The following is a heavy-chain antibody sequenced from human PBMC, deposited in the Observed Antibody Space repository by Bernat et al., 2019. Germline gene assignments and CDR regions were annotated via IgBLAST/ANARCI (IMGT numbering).Heavy chain of an antibody. CDR2: ISGDGGST. CDR3: ASFTVTTGNFDY. D-gene: IGHD4-17*01. J-gene: IGHJ4*02. V-gene: IGHV3-43*02. Sequence: EVQLVESGGGVVQPGGSLRLSCAASGFTFDDYAMHWVRQAPGKGLEWVSLISGDGGSTYYADSVKGRFTISRDNSKNSLYLQINSLRTEDTALYYCASFTVTTGNFDYWGQGTLVTVSS. CDR1: GFTFDDYA.